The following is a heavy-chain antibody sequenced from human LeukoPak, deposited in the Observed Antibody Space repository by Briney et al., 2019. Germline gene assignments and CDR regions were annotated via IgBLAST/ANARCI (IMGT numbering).Heavy chain of an antibody. CDR2: IKQDGSEK. CDR1: GFTFSSYW. D-gene: IGHD5-12*01. Sequence: QPVGYLRLSCAASGFTFSSYWMSWVRQAPGQGLDWVANIKQDGSEKYYVDSVKGRFTISRDNAKNSVYLQMDSLRAEDTAVYYCAREGGYNYYYYYYMDVWGKGRTVSVSS. CDR3: AREGGYNYYYYYYMDV. J-gene: IGHJ6*03. V-gene: IGHV3-7*01.